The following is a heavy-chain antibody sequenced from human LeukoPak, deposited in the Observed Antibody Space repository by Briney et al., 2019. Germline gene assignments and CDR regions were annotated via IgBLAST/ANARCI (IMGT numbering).Heavy chain of an antibody. J-gene: IGHJ3*02. CDR1: GFTFSSYG. D-gene: IGHD3-22*01. Sequence: GGSLRLSCAASGFTFSSYGMHWVRQAPGKGLEWVAFIRYDGSNKYYADSVKGRFTISRDNSKNTLYLQMNSLRAEDTAVYYCAKFQYYYDSSGYQEEAFDIWGQGTMVTVSS. V-gene: IGHV3-30*02. CDR3: AKFQYYYDSSGYQEEAFDI. CDR2: IRYDGSNK.